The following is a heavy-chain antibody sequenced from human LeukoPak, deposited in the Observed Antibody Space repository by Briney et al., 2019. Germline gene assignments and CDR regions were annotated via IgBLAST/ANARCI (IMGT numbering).Heavy chain of an antibody. CDR1: GGSISSSNW. D-gene: IGHD6-19*01. J-gene: IGHJ4*02. CDR2: IYHSGTT. Sequence: NPSGTLSLTCAVSGGSISSSNWWRLVRPPPGKLLEWVGEIYHSGTTNYNPSLKSRVTISVDKSKNQFSLQLSSVTAADTAVYYCARLGLAVARSPCDYWGQGTLVTVSS. CDR3: ARLGLAVARSPCDY. V-gene: IGHV4-4*02.